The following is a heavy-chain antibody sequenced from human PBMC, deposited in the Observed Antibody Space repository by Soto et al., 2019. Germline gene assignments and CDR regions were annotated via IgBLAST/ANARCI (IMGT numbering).Heavy chain of an antibody. CDR3: ARVHTSGYGDYTGHWYFDL. CDR2: IGTAGDT. D-gene: IGHD4-17*01. J-gene: IGHJ2*01. Sequence: GGALRLSCAASGFTFSSYDMHWVRQATGKGLEWVSAIGTAGDTYYPGSVKGRFTISRENAKNSLYLQMNSLRAGDTAVYYCARVHTSGYGDYTGHWYFDLWGRGTLVTVSS. CDR1: GFTFSSYD. V-gene: IGHV3-13*01.